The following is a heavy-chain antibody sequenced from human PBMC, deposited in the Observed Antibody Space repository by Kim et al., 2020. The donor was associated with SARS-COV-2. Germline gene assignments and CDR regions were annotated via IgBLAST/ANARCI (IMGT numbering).Heavy chain of an antibody. CDR3: ARDTHYGSGPYYYYGMDV. V-gene: IGHV4-59*01. J-gene: IGHJ6*02. Sequence: KSRVTISVDATKNQFSLNLSSVTAADTAVYYCARDTHYGSGPYYYYGMDVWGQGTAVTVSS. D-gene: IGHD3-10*01.